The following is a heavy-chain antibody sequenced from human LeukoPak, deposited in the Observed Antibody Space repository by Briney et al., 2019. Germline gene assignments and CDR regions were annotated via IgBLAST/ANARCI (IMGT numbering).Heavy chain of an antibody. CDR2: IYYSGST. CDR1: GGSISSYY. V-gene: IGHV4-59*12. D-gene: IGHD3-22*01. CDR3: ARGPEYCYDSSGYTKSRSFDY. Sequence: KPSETLSLTCTVSGGSISSYYWSWIRQPPGKGLEWIGYIYYSGSTNCNPSLKSRVTISVDTSKNQFSLKLSSVTAADTAVYYCARGPEYCYDSSGYTKSRSFDYWGQGTLVTVSS. J-gene: IGHJ4*02.